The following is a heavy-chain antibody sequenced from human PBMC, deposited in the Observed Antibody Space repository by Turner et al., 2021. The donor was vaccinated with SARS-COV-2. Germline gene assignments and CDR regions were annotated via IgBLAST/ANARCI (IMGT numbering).Heavy chain of an antibody. CDR2: ISDDGSNK. V-gene: IGHV3-30*04. CDR3: AKDSGILTGYGYYYYGMDV. D-gene: IGHD3-9*01. J-gene: IGHJ6*02. Sequence: VQLVESGGAVVSPVGSLALSFTASAFTSSSYAMHWVRQGPGKGLEWVAVISDDGSNKYYAECVKGRFTISRENYKNTLYLQMNSLRAEDTDVYYCAKDSGILTGYGYYYYGMDVWGQGTTVTVSS. CDR1: AFTSSSYA.